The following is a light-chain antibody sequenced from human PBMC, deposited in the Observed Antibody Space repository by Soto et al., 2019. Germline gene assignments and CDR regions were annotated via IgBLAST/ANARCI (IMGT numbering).Light chain of an antibody. CDR2: DAS. CDR3: QQRSNWPPIIT. CDR1: QSVTTY. J-gene: IGKJ4*02. V-gene: IGKV3-11*01. Sequence: EIVLTQSPATLSLSPGERATLSCRASQSVTTYLAWYQQKPGQAPRLLIYDASNRATGIPARFSGSGSGTDFTLTVISLEHEDSAVYYCQQRSNWPPIITFGGGTKVEI.